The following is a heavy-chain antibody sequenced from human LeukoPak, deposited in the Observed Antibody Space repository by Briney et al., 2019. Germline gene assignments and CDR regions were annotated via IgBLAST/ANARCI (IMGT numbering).Heavy chain of an antibody. CDR2: INQDGSET. D-gene: IGHD4-11*01. V-gene: IGHV3-7*01. CDR3: ARGNYYEL. CDR1: EFTFRNYW. J-gene: IGHJ4*02. Sequence: PGGSLRLSCAASEFTFRNYWMSWVRQAPGKGLEWVANINQDGSETYYVDSVKGRFTMSRDNAMNSLYLQMNSLSAEDTAVYYCARGNYYELWGQGTLVTVSS.